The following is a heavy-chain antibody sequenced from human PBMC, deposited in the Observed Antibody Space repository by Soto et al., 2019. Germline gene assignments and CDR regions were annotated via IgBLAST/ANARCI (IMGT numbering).Heavy chain of an antibody. V-gene: IGHV1-69*13. J-gene: IGHJ5*02. Sequence: SVKVSCKASGGTFSSYAISWVRQAPGQGLEWMGGIIPIFGTANYAQKFQGRVTITADESTSTAYMELSSLRSEDTAVYYCVSDAEYSSSSSAPWGQGTLVTVSS. CDR3: VSDAEYSSSSSAP. D-gene: IGHD6-6*01. CDR2: IIPIFGTA. CDR1: GGTFSSYA.